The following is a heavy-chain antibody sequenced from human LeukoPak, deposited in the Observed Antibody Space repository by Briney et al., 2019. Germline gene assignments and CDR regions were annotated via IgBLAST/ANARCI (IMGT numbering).Heavy chain of an antibody. CDR2: IYYSGST. D-gene: IGHD2-15*01. CDR1: GGSISSYY. Sequence: SETMSLTCTVSGGSISSYYWSWIRQPPGKGLEWIGYIYYSGSTNYNPSLKSRVTISVDTSKNQFSLKLSSVTAADTAVYYCARGIGYCSGGSCSDLYYYYMDVWGKGTTVTVSS. V-gene: IGHV4-59*01. J-gene: IGHJ6*03. CDR3: ARGIGYCSGGSCSDLYYYYMDV.